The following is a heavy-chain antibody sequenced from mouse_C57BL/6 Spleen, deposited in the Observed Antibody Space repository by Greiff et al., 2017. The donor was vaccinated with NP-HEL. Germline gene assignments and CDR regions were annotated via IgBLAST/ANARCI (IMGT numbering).Heavy chain of an antibody. J-gene: IGHJ4*01. Sequence: EVNVVESGGGLVKPGGSLKLSCAASGFTFSDYGMHWVRQAPEKGLEWVAYISSGSSTIYYADTVKGRFTISRDNAKNTLFLQMTSLRSEDTAMYYCARRYDVYAMDYWGQGTSVTVSS. CDR3: ARRYDVYAMDY. D-gene: IGHD2-12*01. V-gene: IGHV5-17*01. CDR2: ISSGSSTI. CDR1: GFTFSDYG.